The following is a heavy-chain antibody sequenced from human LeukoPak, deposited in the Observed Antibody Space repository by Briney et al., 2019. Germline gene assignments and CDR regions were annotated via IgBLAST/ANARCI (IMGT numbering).Heavy chain of an antibody. CDR1: GGTFSNYA. D-gene: IGHD3-22*01. J-gene: IGHJ4*02. V-gene: IGHV1-69*05. Sequence: SVKVSCKASGGTFSNYAINWVRQAPGQGLEWMGGIIPIFGTANYPQKFQGRVTITTDESTSTAYVELSSLRSEDTAVYYCAGGRGTNYYDSSGYYYFDYWGQGTLVTVSS. CDR3: AGGRGTNYYDSSGYYYFDY. CDR2: IIPIFGTA.